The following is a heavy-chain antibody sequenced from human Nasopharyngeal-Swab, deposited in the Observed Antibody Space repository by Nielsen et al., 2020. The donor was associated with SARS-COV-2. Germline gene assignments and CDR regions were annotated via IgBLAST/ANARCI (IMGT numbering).Heavy chain of an antibody. CDR2: IKQDGSEK. V-gene: IGHV3-7*01. Sequence: VRQAPGKGLEWGANIKQDGSEKNYVDSVKGRFTISRDNAKNSLFLQMNSLRDEDTAFYYCARVGGRTSPMGYWGQGTLVTVSS. CDR3: ARVGGRTSPMGY. D-gene: IGHD3-10*01. J-gene: IGHJ4*02.